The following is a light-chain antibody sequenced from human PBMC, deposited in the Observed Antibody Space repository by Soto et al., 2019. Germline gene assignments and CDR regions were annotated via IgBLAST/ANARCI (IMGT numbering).Light chain of an antibody. Sequence: EIVMTQSPATLSVSPGERATLSCRASQSVSSNLAWYQQKPGQAPRLLIYGASTRATGIPTRFSGSGSGTEFTPNISSLQSEGFSVYYCQQYNNWPPRTFGPGTKVDIK. CDR1: QSVSSN. CDR2: GAS. CDR3: QQYNNWPPRT. V-gene: IGKV3-15*01. J-gene: IGKJ3*01.